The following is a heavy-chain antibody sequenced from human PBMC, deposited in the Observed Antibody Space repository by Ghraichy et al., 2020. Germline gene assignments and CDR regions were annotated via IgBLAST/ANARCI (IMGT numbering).Heavy chain of an antibody. D-gene: IGHD4-11*01. CDR3: AMTTVTTRWFDP. CDR2: ISGSGSST. CDR1: GFRFSSYA. Sequence: GGSLRLSCADSGFRFSSYAMSWVRQAPGKGLEWVSGISGSGSSTYYADSVKGRFAISRDNSRNTLYLQMNSLRAEDTALYYCAMTTVTTRWFDPWGQGTLVTVCS. J-gene: IGHJ5*02. V-gene: IGHV3-23*01.